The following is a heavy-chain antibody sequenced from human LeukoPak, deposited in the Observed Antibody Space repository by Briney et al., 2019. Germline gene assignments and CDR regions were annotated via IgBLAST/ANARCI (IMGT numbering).Heavy chain of an antibody. CDR2: IKQDGSEK. D-gene: IGHD2-8*01. CDR1: GFTFSSYW. Sequence: GGSLRLSCAASGFTFSSYWMSWVRQAPGKGLEWVANIKQDGSEKYYVDSVEGRFTISRDNAKNSLYLQMNSLRAEDTAVYYCARDGEMVYGMDAFDIWGQGTMVTVSS. V-gene: IGHV3-7*05. CDR3: ARDGEMVYGMDAFDI. J-gene: IGHJ3*02.